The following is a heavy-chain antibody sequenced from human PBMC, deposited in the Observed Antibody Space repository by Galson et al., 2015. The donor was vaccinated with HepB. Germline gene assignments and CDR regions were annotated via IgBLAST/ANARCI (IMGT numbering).Heavy chain of an antibody. CDR2: ISYDGSNK. CDR1: GFTFSSYG. V-gene: IGHV3-30*18. Sequence: SLRLSCAASGFTFSSYGMHWVRQAPGKGLEWVAVISYDGSNKYYADSVKGRFTISRDNSKNTLYLQTNSLRAEDTAVYYCAKDPSYCTNGVCHYFDYWGQGTLVTVSS. J-gene: IGHJ4*02. D-gene: IGHD2-8*01. CDR3: AKDPSYCTNGVCHYFDY.